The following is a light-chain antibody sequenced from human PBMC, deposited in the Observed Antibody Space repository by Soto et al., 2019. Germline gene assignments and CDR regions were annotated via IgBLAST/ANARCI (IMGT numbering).Light chain of an antibody. J-gene: IGKJ3*01. CDR1: QTINRY. V-gene: IGKV1-39*01. Sequence: DIQMTQSPSSLSASVGDRVTITCRASQTINRYLNWYQQQSGKAPKLLIYAAVNLESGVPSRFTGGASGTDFTLTISSLQPGDFATYYCQQSYTTPFTFGPGTRVDVK. CDR3: QQSYTTPFT. CDR2: AAV.